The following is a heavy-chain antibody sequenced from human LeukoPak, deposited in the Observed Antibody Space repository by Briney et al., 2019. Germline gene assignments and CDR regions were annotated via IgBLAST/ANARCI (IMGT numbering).Heavy chain of an antibody. V-gene: IGHV3-7*01. CDR1: GFTFSSSW. D-gene: IGHD3-10*01. CDR3: ALSRMVRGVIGGYFDY. CDR2: IHQDGGEI. Sequence: GGSLRLSCAASGFTFSSSWMTWVRQAPGKGLEWVASIHQDGGEIHYVDSVKGRFTISRDNAKNSLYLQLNSLRAEDTAVYYCALSRMVRGVIGGYFDYWGQGTLGTVSS. J-gene: IGHJ4*02.